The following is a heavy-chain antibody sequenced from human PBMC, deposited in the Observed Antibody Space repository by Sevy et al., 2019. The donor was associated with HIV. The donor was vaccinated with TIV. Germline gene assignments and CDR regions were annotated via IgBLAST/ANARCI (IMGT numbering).Heavy chain of an antibody. J-gene: IGHJ4*02. V-gene: IGHV4-59*08. CDR1: GVSITSLY. CDR3: AGENAWGRGYS. D-gene: IGHD1-26*01. CDR2: IYYNGHI. Sequence: SETLSLTCTVSGVSITSLYWNWIRQPPGKGLEWFANIYYNGHINYNPSLKSRVTLSLDTPKNQFSLRLSSVTAADTAMYYCAGENAWGRGYSWGQGTLVTVSS.